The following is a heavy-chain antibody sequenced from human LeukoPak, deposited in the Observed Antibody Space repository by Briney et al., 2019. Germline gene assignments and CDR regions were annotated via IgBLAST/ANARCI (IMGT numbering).Heavy chain of an antibody. CDR3: ARDPDTWLFGHHFDY. CDR2: IYHSGST. V-gene: IGHV4-34*01. CDR1: GGSFSGYY. J-gene: IGHJ4*02. D-gene: IGHD3-22*01. Sequence: SETLSLTCAVYGGSFSGYYWSWIRQPPGKGLEWIGYIYHSGSTYYNPSLKSRVTISVDRSKNQFSLKLSSVTAADTAVYYCARDPDTWLFGHHFDYWGQGTLVTVSS.